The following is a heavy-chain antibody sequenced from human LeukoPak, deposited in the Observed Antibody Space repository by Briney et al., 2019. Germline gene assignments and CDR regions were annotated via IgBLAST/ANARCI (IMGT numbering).Heavy chain of an antibody. V-gene: IGHV3-48*03. CDR3: AKITGSYCGGDYYSWWAFDI. Sequence: GGSLRLSCAASGFTFSNYEMNWVRQAPGKGLEWVSYISSSGTTIYYADSVKGRFTISRDNSKNTLYLQMNSLRAEDTAVYYCAKITGSYCGGDYYSWWAFDIWGQGTMVTVSS. J-gene: IGHJ3*02. CDR1: GFTFSNYE. CDR2: ISSSGTTI. D-gene: IGHD2-21*02.